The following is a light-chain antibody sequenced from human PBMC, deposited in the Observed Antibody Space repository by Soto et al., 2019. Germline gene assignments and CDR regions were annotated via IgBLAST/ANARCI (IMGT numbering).Light chain of an antibody. V-gene: IGLV2-8*01. CDR1: SSDVGGYNY. Sequence: QSVLTQPPSASGSPGQSVTISCTGTSSDVGGYNYVSWYQHHPGKAPKLMIYEVSERPSGVPDRFSGSKSGDTASLTVSGLQAEDEADYYCSSYAGSSHYVFGTGTKLTVL. CDR2: EVS. CDR3: SSYAGSSHYV. J-gene: IGLJ1*01.